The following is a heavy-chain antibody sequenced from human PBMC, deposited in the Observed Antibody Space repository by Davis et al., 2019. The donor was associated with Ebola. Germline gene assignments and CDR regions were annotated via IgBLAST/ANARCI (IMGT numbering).Heavy chain of an antibody. J-gene: IGHJ4*02. CDR3: ARDKGWLQSSYFDY. D-gene: IGHD5-24*01. CDR1: GGPIRNSHTY. CDR2: IYSSGTGST. Sequence: SETLSLTCTVSGGPIRNSHTYWGWVRQSPGRGLEWIGSIYSSGTGSTYYNPSLKSRVTISVDKSKNQFSLKLSSVTAADTAVYYCARDKGWLQSSYFDYWGQGTLVTVSS. V-gene: IGHV4-39*07.